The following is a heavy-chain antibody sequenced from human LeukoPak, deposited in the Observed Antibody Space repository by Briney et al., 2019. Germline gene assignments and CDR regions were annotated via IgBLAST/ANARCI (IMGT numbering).Heavy chain of an antibody. CDR1: GGSFSGYY. J-gene: IGHJ6*03. Sequence: PSETLSLTCAVYGGSFSGYYWSWIRQPPGKGLEWIGEINHSGSTNYNPSLKSRVTISVDTSKNQFSLKLSSVTATDTAVYYCARQPWGYSYYMDVWGKGTTVTISS. D-gene: IGHD3-16*01. CDR2: INHSGST. CDR3: ARQPWGYSYYMDV. V-gene: IGHV4-34*01.